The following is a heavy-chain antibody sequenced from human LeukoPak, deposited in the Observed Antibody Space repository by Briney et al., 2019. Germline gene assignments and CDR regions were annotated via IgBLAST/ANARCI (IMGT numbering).Heavy chain of an antibody. CDR3: ARHFRIVGAIRGPFHY. CDR2: IYHSGST. D-gene: IGHD1-26*01. V-gene: IGHV4-38-2*01. Sequence: SETLSLTCAVSGYSISSGYYWGWIRQPPGKGLEWIGSIYHSGSTYYNPSLKSRVTISVDTSKNQLSLKLSALTAADTGVDYWARHFRIVGAIRGPFHYWGQGTLVTVSS. J-gene: IGHJ4*02. CDR1: GYSISSGYY.